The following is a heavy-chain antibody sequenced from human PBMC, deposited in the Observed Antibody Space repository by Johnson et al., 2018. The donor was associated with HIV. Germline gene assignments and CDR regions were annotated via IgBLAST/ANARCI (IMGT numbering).Heavy chain of an antibody. CDR3: TTAGGRDSIFGVANDAFDI. J-gene: IGHJ3*02. Sequence: VQLVESGGGLVKPGGSLRLSCAASGFTFSNAWMSWVRKAPGKGLEWVGRIKSKTDGGTTDYAAPVKGRFTISRDDSKNTLYLQMNSLKTEDTAVYYCTTAGGRDSIFGVANDAFDIWGQGTMVTVSS. CDR2: IKSKTDGGTT. V-gene: IGHV3-15*01. CDR1: GFTFSNAW. D-gene: IGHD3-3*01.